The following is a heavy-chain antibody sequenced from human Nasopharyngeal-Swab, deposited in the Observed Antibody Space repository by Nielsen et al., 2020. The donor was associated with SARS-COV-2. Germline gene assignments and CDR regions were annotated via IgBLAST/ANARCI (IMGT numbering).Heavy chain of an antibody. J-gene: IGHJ6*03. CDR3: AKEATLGGVGDYYYMDV. D-gene: IGHD3-16*01. V-gene: IGHV3-23*01. Sequence: GGSLRLSCAASGFTFSSYAMSWVRQAPGKGLEWVSAISGSGGSTYYADSVKGRFTISRDNSKNTLYLQMNSLRADDTAVYYCAKEATLGGVGDYYYMDVWGKGTTATVSS. CDR2: ISGSGGST. CDR1: GFTFSSYA.